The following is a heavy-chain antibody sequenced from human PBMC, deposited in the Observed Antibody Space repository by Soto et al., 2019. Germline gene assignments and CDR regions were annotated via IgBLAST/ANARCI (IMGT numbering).Heavy chain of an antibody. CDR3: AKDRGDFGVVYYFDY. J-gene: IGHJ4*02. CDR2: ISYDGSNK. D-gene: IGHD3-3*01. Sequence: QVQLVESGGGVVQPGRSLRLSCAASGFTFSSYGMHWVRQAPGKGLEWVAVISYDGSNKYYADSVKGRFTISRANSKNTLYLQMNSLRAEDTAVYYCAKDRGDFGVVYYFDYWGQGTLVTVSS. V-gene: IGHV3-30*18. CDR1: GFTFSSYG.